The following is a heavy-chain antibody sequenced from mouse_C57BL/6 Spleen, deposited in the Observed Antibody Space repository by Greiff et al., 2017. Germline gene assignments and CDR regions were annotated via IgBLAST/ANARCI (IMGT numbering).Heavy chain of an antibody. D-gene: IGHD1-1*01. J-gene: IGHJ2*01. Sequence: EVKLVESGGGLVKPGGSLKLSCAASGFTFSSYAMSWVRQTPAKRLEWVATISDGGSYTYYPDNVKGRFTISRDNAKNNLYLQMSHLKSEDTAMYYCARDAGTVVATKGDYFDYWGQGTTLTVSS. CDR2: ISDGGSYT. CDR1: GFTFSSYA. V-gene: IGHV5-4*01. CDR3: ARDAGTVVATKGDYFDY.